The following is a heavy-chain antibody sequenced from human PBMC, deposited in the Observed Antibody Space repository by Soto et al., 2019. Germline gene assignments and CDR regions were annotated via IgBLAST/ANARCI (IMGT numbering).Heavy chain of an antibody. CDR3: ATPVEMDTLSSFDF. Sequence: QVQLVQSGAEVKKPGSSVKVSCKASGGTFSRYAIGWVRQAPGQGLEWMGTITPIFGTTNYAQKFQGRVTIIADETTSTAYMELSSLRSEDTAVYYCATPVEMDTLSSFDFWGQGTMVIVSS. CDR1: GGTFSRYA. D-gene: IGHD5-18*01. J-gene: IGHJ3*01. V-gene: IGHV1-69*15. CDR2: ITPIFGTT.